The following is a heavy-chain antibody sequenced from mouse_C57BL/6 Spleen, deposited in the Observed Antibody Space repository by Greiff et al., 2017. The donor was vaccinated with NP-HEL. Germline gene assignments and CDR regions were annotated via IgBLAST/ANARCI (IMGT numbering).Heavy chain of an antibody. Sequence: EVQGVESGPELVKPGASVKISCKASGYSFTGYYMNWVKQSPEKSLEWIGEINPSTGGTTYNQKFKAKATLTVDKSSSTAYMQLKSLTSEDSAVYYCERVALYYGSSYEAWFAYWGQGTLVTVSA. V-gene: IGHV1-42*01. D-gene: IGHD1-1*01. CDR3: ERVALYYGSSYEAWFAY. J-gene: IGHJ3*01. CDR1: GYSFTGYY. CDR2: INPSTGGT.